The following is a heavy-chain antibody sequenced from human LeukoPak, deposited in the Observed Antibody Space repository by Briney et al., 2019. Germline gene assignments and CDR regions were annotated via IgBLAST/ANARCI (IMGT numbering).Heavy chain of an antibody. J-gene: IGHJ5*02. CDR3: ARGVAAAGTSWFDP. V-gene: IGHV1-2*02. CDR2: INPNSGGT. Sequence: GASVEVSCKASGYTFTGYYMHWVRQAPGQGLEWMGWINPNSGGTNYAQKFQGRVTMTRDTSISTAYMELSRLRSDDTAVYYCARGVAAAGTSWFDPWGQGTLVTVSS. D-gene: IGHD6-13*01. CDR1: GYTFTGYY.